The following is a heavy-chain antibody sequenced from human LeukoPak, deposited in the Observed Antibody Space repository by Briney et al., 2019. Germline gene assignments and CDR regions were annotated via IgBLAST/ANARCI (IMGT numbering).Heavy chain of an antibody. V-gene: IGHV4-59*01. D-gene: IGHD3-10*01. Sequence: SETLSLTCAVYGGSFSGYYWSWIRQPPGKGLEWIGYIYYSGSTNYNPSLKSRVTISVDTSKNQFSLKLSSVTAADTAVYYCARGGYGSGSYSDFDYWGQGTLVTVSS. J-gene: IGHJ4*02. CDR3: ARGGYGSGSYSDFDY. CDR2: IYYSGST. CDR1: GGSFSGYY.